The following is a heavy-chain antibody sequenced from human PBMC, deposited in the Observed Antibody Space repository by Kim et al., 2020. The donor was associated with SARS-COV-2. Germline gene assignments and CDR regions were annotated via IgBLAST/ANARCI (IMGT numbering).Heavy chain of an antibody. Sequence: SVKVSCKASGGTFSSYAISWVRQAPGQGLEWMGGIIPIFGTANYAQKFQGRVTITADESTSTAYMELSSLRSEDTAVYYCASQGSGSYYSDYWGQGTLVTVSS. V-gene: IGHV1-69*13. D-gene: IGHD3-10*01. J-gene: IGHJ4*02. CDR3: ASQGSGSYYSDY. CDR2: IIPIFGTA. CDR1: GGTFSSYA.